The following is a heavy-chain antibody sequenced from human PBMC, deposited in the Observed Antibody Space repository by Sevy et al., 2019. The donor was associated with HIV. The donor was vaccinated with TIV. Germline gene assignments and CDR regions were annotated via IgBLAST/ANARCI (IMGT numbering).Heavy chain of an antibody. CDR2: IWHGGGNK. D-gene: IGHD6-19*01. J-gene: IGHJ5*02. CDR1: GFIFSSYG. V-gene: IGHV3-33*01. Sequence: GGSLRLSCAASGFIFSSYGMHWVRQAPGKGLEWVAVIWHGGGNKYDEDSVKGRFTISRDNSKNTLYLQMNSLRAEDTAVYYCARESGYSSGWNLDNWFDPWGQGTLVTVSS. CDR3: ARESGYSSGWNLDNWFDP.